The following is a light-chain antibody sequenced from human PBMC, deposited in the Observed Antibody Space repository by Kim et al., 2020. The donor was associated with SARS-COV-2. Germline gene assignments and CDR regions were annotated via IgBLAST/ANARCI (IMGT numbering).Light chain of an antibody. CDR2: QDN. V-gene: IGLV3-1*01. J-gene: IGLJ2*01. CDR1: GEKY. CDR3: QTWDSTTVI. Sequence: GEKYTSWYQHKSGQSPVVVIYQDNKRPSGMTERFSGPSSGNTATLTISGTQPMDEADYYCQTWDSTTVIFGGGTQLTVL.